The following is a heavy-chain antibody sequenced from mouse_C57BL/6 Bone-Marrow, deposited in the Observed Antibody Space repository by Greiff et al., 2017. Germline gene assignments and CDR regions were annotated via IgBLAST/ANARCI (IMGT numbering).Heavy chain of an antibody. CDR2: IYPRSGNT. CDR3: AREATTVVYWYFDV. V-gene: IGHV1-81*01. CDR1: GYTFTSYG. J-gene: IGHJ1*03. Sequence: LQESGAELARPGASVKLSCKASGYTFTSYGISWVKQRTGQGLEWIGEIYPRSGNTYYNEKFKGKATLTADKSSSTAYMELRSLTSEDSAVYVCAREATTVVYWYFDVWGTGTTVTVSS. D-gene: IGHD1-1*01.